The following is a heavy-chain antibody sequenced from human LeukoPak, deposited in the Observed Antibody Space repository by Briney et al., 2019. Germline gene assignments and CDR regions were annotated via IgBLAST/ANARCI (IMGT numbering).Heavy chain of an antibody. V-gene: IGHV4-59*01. CDR3: ARSGTVPGYLC. Sequence: SETLSLTCTVSGGSLRPYYWTWIRQPPGKGLEWIGYIYYSGSTNDNPSLKSRVTMSLDTSKNQFSLRLNSVTEAETAVYYCARSGTVPGYLCWGQGVLVTVSS. CDR2: IYYSGST. CDR1: GGSLRPYY. J-gene: IGHJ1*01. D-gene: IGHD3-9*01.